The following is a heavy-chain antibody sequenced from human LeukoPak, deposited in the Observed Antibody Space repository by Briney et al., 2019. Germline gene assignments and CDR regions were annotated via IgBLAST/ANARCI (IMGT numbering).Heavy chain of an antibody. CDR3: ATLGFGELLPDY. V-gene: IGHV4-39*07. D-gene: IGHD3-10*01. J-gene: IGHJ4*02. Sequence: PSETLSLTCTVSGGSISSSSYYWGWIRQPPGKGLEWIGSIYYSGSTYYNPSLKSRVTISVDTSKNQFSLKLSSVTAADTAVYYYATLGFGELLPDYWGQGTLVTVSS. CDR2: IYYSGST. CDR1: GGSISSSSYY.